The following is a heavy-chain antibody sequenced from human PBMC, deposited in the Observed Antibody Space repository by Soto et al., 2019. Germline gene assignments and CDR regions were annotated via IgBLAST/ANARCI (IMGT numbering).Heavy chain of an antibody. CDR1: GFTFSNAW. CDR3: TTGVTSRGMDV. J-gene: IGHJ6*02. V-gene: IGHV3-15*01. Sequence: EVQLVESGGGLVKPGGSLRLSCAASGFTFSNAWMSWVRQAPGKGLEWVGRIKTKTDGGTTDYAAPVKGRFTISRDDSKNTLYLQMHSLKTEDTAVYYCTTGVTSRGMDVWGQGTTVTVSS. D-gene: IGHD2-21*02. CDR2: IKTKTDGGTT.